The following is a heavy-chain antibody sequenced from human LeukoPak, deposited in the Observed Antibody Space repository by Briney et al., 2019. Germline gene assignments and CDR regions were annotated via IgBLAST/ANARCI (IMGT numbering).Heavy chain of an antibody. V-gene: IGHV3-23*01. CDR1: GFTFSSYA. D-gene: IGHD3-10*01. Sequence: GGSLRLSCAASGFTFSSYAMSWVRQAPGKGLEWVSAISGSGGSTYYADSVKGRFTISRDNSKNTLYLQMNSLRAEDTAVYYCAKGENYYGSGFYYYYYYMDVWGKGTTVTVSS. CDR2: ISGSGGST. CDR3: AKGENYYGSGFYYYYYYMDV. J-gene: IGHJ6*03.